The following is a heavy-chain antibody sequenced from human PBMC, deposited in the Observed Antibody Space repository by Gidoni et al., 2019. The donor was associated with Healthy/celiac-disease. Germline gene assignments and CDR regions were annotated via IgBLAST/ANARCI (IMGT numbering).Heavy chain of an antibody. J-gene: IGHJ4*02. D-gene: IGHD3-22*01. Sequence: QVQLQESGPGLVKPSETLSLTCTVSGGSVSSGSYYWSWIRQPPGKGLEWIGYIYYSGSTNYNPSLKSRVTISVDTSKNQFSLKLSSVTAADTAVYYCARDHKDYYDSSGLDYWGQGTLVTVSS. CDR1: GGSVSSGSYY. CDR3: ARDHKDYYDSSGLDY. CDR2: IYYSGST. V-gene: IGHV4-61*01.